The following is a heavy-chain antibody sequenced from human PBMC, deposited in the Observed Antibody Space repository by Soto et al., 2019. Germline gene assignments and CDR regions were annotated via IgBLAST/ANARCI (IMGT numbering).Heavy chain of an antibody. J-gene: IGHJ4*02. D-gene: IGHD3-22*01. CDR3: ASQSPAIINYYDSSESFDY. Sequence: ASVKVSFKASGGTFSSYAISWLRQAPGQGLEWMGGIIPIFGTANYAQKFQGRVTITADESTSTAYMELSSLRSEDTAVYYCASQSPAIINYYDSSESFDYWGQGTLVTVSS. V-gene: IGHV1-69*13. CDR2: IIPIFGTA. CDR1: GGTFSSYA.